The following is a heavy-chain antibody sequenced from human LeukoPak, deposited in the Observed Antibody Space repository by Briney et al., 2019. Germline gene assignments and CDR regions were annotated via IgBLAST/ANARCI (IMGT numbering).Heavy chain of an antibody. Sequence: GGSLRLSCAASGFTFSNAWMSWVRQAPGKGLEWVGRIKSKTVGGTTDYAAPVKGRFTISRDDSKSIAYLQRNSLKTEDTAVYYCTRGSLVSGLDYWGQGTLVTVSS. CDR2: IKSKTVGGTT. CDR3: TRGSLVSGLDY. V-gene: IGHV3-15*01. J-gene: IGHJ4*02. CDR1: GFTFSNAW. D-gene: IGHD6-13*01.